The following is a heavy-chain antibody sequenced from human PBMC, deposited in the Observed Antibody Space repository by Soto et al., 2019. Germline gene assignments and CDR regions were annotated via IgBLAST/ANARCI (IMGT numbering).Heavy chain of an antibody. Sequence: TLSLSCTVSGGSISSGCYYWSWIRQHPGKVLEWIGYIYYSGSTYYNPSVKSRVTISVDTSKNQFSLKLSSVTAADTAVYYCARATSTLDAAAVYFDDWGQGTLVTVSS. D-gene: IGHD2-2*01. CDR2: IYYSGST. J-gene: IGHJ4*02. V-gene: IGHV4-31*03. CDR3: ARATSTLDAAAVYFDD. CDR1: GGSISSGCYY.